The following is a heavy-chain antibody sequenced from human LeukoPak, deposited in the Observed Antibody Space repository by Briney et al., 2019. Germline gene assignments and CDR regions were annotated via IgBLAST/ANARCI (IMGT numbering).Heavy chain of an antibody. CDR2: IYHSGST. D-gene: IGHD6-19*01. CDR3: ARESSGWYGPLYYYYGMDV. V-gene: IGHV4-4*02. CDR1: GGSISSSNW. J-gene: IGHJ6*02. Sequence: SETLSLTCAVSGGSISSSNWWSWVRQPPGKGLEWIGEIYHSGSTNYNPSLKSRVTISVDKSKNQFSLKLSSVTAADTAVYYCARESSGWYGPLYYYYGMDVRGQGTTVTVSS.